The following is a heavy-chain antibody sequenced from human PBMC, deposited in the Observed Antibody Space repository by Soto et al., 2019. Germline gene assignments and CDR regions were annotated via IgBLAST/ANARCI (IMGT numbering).Heavy chain of an antibody. CDR1: GFTFSSYG. V-gene: IGHV3-30*18. CDR2: ISYDGSNK. J-gene: IGHJ3*02. Sequence: QVQLLESGGGVVQPGRSLRLSCAASGFTFSSYGMHWVRQAPGKGLEWVAVISYDGSNKYYADSVKGRFSISRDNSKNTLSLQMNSLRAEDTAVYYCAKGSLSIAAPHAFDIWGQGTMVTVSS. CDR3: AKGSLSIAAPHAFDI. D-gene: IGHD6-6*01.